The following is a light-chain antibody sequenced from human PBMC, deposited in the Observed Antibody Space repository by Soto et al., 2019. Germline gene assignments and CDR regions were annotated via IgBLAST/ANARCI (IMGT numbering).Light chain of an antibody. CDR1: ETIRSW. CDR3: HQYYSYPKT. V-gene: IGKV1-5*03. J-gene: IGKJ1*01. Sequence: DIQMTPSPSTLSASVGDRVTITCRASETIRSWLAWYQQKPGKGPKLLIYKASSLESGVPSRFSGSGSGTEFTLNISSLQPDDFATYFCHQYYSYPKTFGQGTKVEIK. CDR2: KAS.